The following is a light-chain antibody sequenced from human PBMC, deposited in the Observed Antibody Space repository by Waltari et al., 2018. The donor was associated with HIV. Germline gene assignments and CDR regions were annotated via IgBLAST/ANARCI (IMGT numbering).Light chain of an antibody. Sequence: SYVLTQTPSVSVAPGKTATLTCEGSDIGTRSVHWYRQKPGQAPVLVIYYDGERPSGIVERFSGSNSGNTATLTISRVGVGDEADYYCQVWDANTDVVFGTGTKLTVL. V-gene: IGLV3-21*04. CDR3: QVWDANTDVV. CDR1: DIGTRS. CDR2: YDG. J-gene: IGLJ2*01.